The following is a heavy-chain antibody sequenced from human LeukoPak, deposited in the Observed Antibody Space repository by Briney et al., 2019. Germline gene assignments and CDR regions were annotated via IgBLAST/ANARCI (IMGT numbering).Heavy chain of an antibody. J-gene: IGHJ4*02. CDR2: IKSKTDGGTT. Sequence: PGGSLRLSCAASGFTFSNAWMSWVRQAPGKGLEWVGRIKSKTDGGTTDYAAPVKGRFTISRDDSKNTLYLQMNSLKTEDTAVYYCTTSITIFGVVMVYWGQGTLVTVSS. CDR1: GFTFSNAW. CDR3: TTSITIFGVVMVY. V-gene: IGHV3-15*01. D-gene: IGHD3-3*01.